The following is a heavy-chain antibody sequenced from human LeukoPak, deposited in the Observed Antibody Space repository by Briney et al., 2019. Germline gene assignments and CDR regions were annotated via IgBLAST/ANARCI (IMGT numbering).Heavy chain of an antibody. CDR1: GDSVSSNNYY. CDR2: INHSGST. CDR3: ADYYSSGYYYPLEEYFQH. Sequence: PSETLSLTCSVSGDSVSSNNYYWGWIRQPPGKGLEWIGEINHSGSTNYNPSLKSRVTISVDTSKNQFSLKLSSVTAADTAVYYCADYYSSGYYYPLEEYFQHWGQGTLVTVSS. J-gene: IGHJ1*01. V-gene: IGHV4-39*07. D-gene: IGHD3-22*01.